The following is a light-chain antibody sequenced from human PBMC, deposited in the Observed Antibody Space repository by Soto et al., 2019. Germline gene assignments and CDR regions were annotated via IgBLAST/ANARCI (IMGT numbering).Light chain of an antibody. CDR2: KAS. J-gene: IGKJ1*01. CDR3: QHYNSYSEA. V-gene: IGKV1-5*03. CDR1: QSISSW. Sequence: DIQMTQSPSTLSASVGDRVTIPCRASQSISSWLAWYQQKPGTAPKLLIYKASTLKSGVPSRFSGSGSGTEFTLTISSLQPDDFATYYCQHYNSYSEAFGQGTKVDI.